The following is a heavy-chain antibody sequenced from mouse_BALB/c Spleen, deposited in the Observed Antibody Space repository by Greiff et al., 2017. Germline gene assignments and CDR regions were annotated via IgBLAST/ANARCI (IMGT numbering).Heavy chain of an antibody. CDR3: ARQGTWYLDV. J-gene: IGHJ1*01. V-gene: IGHV5-6-2*01. D-gene: IGHD3-3*01. CDR1: GFTFSSYY. Sequence: EVMLVESGGGLVKLGGSLKLSCAASGFTFSSYYMSWVRQTPEKRLELVAAINSNGGSTYYPDTVKGRFTISRDNAKNTLYLQMSSLKSEDTALYYCARQGTWYLDVWGAGTTVTVSS. CDR2: INSNGGST.